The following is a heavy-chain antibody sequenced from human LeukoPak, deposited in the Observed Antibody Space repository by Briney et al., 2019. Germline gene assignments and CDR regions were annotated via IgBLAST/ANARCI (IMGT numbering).Heavy chain of an antibody. CDR1: GFTFSSDA. CDR2: ISGSADRT. J-gene: IGHJ4*02. D-gene: IGHD3-10*01. CDR3: AKESPYGSGSRNYYFDY. V-gene: IGHV3-23*01. Sequence: GWSLRLSCAASGFTFSSDAMSGVRQAPWKGLQYVSAISGSADRTYYADSVKGRFTNSRDNSKNTLYLQMNSLRAEDTAIYYCAKESPYGSGSRNYYFDYWGQGTLVTVSS.